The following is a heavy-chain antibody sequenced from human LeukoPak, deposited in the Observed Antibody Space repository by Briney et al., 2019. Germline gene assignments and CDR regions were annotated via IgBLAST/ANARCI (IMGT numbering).Heavy chain of an antibody. J-gene: IGHJ4*02. CDR2: ISSSSSYL. V-gene: IGHV3-21*01. CDR3: ARDRNYYGSGTKDY. CDR1: GFTFSSYS. D-gene: IGHD3-10*01. Sequence: PGGSLRLSCAASGFTFSSYSMNWVRQAPGKGLEWVSSISSSSSYLYYADSVKGRFTISRDNAKNSLYLQMNSLRAEDTAVYYCARDRNYYGSGTKDYWGQGTLVTVSS.